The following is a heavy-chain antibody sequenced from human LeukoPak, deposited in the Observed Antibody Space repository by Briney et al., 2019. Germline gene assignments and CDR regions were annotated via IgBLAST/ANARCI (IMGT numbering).Heavy chain of an antibody. D-gene: IGHD3-22*01. J-gene: IGHJ4*02. CDR1: GYTFTSYY. CDR3: ARGLGSSGYYYYFDY. CDR2: INPSGGST. Sequence: ASVKVSCKASGYTFTSYYMHWVRQATGQGLEWMGIINPSGGSTSYAQKFQGRVTMTRDTSTSTVYMELSSLRSEDTAVYYCARGLGSSGYYYYFDYWGQGTLVTVSS. V-gene: IGHV1-46*01.